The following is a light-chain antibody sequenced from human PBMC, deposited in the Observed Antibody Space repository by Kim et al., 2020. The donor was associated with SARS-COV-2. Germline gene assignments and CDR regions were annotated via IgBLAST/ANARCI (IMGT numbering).Light chain of an antibody. CDR1: QSISNN. J-gene: IGKJ5*01. CDR2: GAS. Sequence: EIVMTQSPGTLSVFPGEGGTLSCRASQSISNNLAWYQQKLGQAPRLLIYGASTRATGIPVRFSGSGSGTEFTLTISSLQSEDFAVYYCQQYNNWPITFGQGTRLEIK. CDR3: QQYNNWPIT. V-gene: IGKV3-15*01.